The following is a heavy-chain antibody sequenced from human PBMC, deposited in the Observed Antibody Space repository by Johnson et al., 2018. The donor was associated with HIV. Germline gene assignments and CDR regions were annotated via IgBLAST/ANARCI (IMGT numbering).Heavy chain of an antibody. CDR1: GFTFNNYG. D-gene: IGHD5-12*01. V-gene: IGHV3-30*02. CDR2: IRYDGSNK. CDR3: AKDPMVATPANAFDI. Sequence: QEKLVESGGGLVQPGGSLRLSCAASGFTFNNYGMHWVRQAPGKGLEWVAFIRYDGSNKYYADSVKGRFTISRDNSKNTLYLQMNSLRAEDTAVYYCAKDPMVATPANAFDIWGQGTMVTVSS. J-gene: IGHJ3*02.